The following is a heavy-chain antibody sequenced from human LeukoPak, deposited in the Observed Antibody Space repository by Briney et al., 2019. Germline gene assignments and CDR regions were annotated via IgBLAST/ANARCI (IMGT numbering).Heavy chain of an antibody. Sequence: GGSLRLSCAASGFTFSSYAMSWVRQAPGKGLEWVSGIDGSGGDTYYAHSVKGRFTISRDNSKNTLYLQMNSLRAEDTAVYYCANFPSGWYFYYFDYWGQGTLVTVSS. D-gene: IGHD6-19*01. CDR2: IDGSGGDT. J-gene: IGHJ4*02. CDR1: GFTFSSYA. CDR3: ANFPSGWYFYYFDY. V-gene: IGHV3-23*01.